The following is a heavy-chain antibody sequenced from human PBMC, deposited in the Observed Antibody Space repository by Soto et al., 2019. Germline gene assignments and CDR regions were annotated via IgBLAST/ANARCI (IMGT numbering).Heavy chain of an antibody. CDR2: ISAHNGNT. Sequence: QVHLVQSGAEVKKPGASVKVSCKASGYTFTSYGITWVRQAPGQGLEWMGWISAHNGNTDYAQTLQGGVIVDRDTYTSTAYMELRSLRSDDTAVYYCARGRYGDYWGQGALVTVSS. CDR3: ARGRYGDY. D-gene: IGHD1-1*01. J-gene: IGHJ4*02. V-gene: IGHV1-18*01. CDR1: GYTFTSYG.